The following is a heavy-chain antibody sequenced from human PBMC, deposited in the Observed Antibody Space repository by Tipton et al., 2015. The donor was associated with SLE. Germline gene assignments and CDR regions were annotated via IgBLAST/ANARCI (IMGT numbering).Heavy chain of an antibody. CDR1: GGSISNYY. Sequence: LRLSCTVSGGSISNYYWTWIRQPPGKGLEWIGYIYYSGGTNYNPSLKSRVTISVDTSKNQFSLKLNSVTAADTAVYYYARSYYDFWSASVRGYFDYWGQGTLVTVSS. CDR2: IYYSGGT. V-gene: IGHV4-59*01. J-gene: IGHJ4*02. D-gene: IGHD3-3*01. CDR3: ARSYYDFWSASVRGYFDY.